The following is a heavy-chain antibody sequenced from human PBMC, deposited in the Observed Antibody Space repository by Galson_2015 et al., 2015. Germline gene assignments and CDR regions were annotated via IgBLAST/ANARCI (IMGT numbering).Heavy chain of an antibody. V-gene: IGHV1-2*06. Sequence: SVKVSCKASGYTFSGYFMNWVRQAPGQGLEWMGRINPNSGGTNYAQKFQGRVTMTSDTSISTAYMELSRLRSDDTAVYYCARERDGYNPDYWGQGTLVTVSS. D-gene: IGHD5-24*01. CDR3: ARERDGYNPDY. CDR1: GYTFSGYF. J-gene: IGHJ4*02. CDR2: INPNSGGT.